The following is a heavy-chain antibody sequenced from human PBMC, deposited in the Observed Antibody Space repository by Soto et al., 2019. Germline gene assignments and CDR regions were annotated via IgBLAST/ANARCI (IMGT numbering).Heavy chain of an antibody. CDR1: EFTFSNYE. CDR3: ARRGYGSRWPNVYMDV. CDR2: ISNNGAHT. Sequence: EAQLVESGGGLVQPGGSLRLSCAASEFTFSNYEMHWVRQPPGKGLEYVSGISNNGAHTDYAKSVKGRFTISRDNSENTLYLQMGSLRAEDMALYYCARRGYGSRWPNVYMDVWGKGTTVTVSS. D-gene: IGHD6-13*01. J-gene: IGHJ6*03. V-gene: IGHV3-64*01.